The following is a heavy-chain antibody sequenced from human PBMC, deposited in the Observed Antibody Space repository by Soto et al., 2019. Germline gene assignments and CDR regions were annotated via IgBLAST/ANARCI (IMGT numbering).Heavy chain of an antibody. J-gene: IGHJ6*02. CDR3: ARASDYDFWSGLPADLYYYYYYGMDV. CDR2: IIPIFGTA. CDR1: GGTFSSYA. V-gene: IGHV1-69*06. D-gene: IGHD3-3*01. Sequence: QVQLVQSGAEVKKPGSSVKVSCKASGGTFSSYAISWVRQAPGQGLEWMGGIIPIFGTANYAQKFQGRVTITADKSTSTAYMGLSSLRSEDTAVYYCARASDYDFWSGLPADLYYYYYYGMDVWGQGTTVTVSS.